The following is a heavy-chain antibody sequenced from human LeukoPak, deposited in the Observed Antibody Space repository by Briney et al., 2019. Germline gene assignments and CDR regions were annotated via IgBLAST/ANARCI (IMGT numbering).Heavy chain of an antibody. CDR3: ARVGPLVRGATIHFDY. CDR1: GYTFTSSG. CDR2: INPSGGST. J-gene: IGHJ4*02. V-gene: IGHV1-46*01. Sequence: ASVKVSCKASGYTFTSSGISWVRQAPEQGLEWMGIINPSGGSTSYAQKFQGRVTMTRDTSTSTVYMELSSLRSEDTAVYYCARVGPLVRGATIHFDYWGQGTLVTVSS. D-gene: IGHD3-10*01.